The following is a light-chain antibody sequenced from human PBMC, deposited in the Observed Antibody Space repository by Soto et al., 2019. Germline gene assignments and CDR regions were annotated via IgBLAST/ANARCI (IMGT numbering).Light chain of an antibody. CDR3: QQYNSYPLFT. V-gene: IGKV1-16*02. Sequence: DIQMTQSPSSLSASVGDRVTVTCRASPAISNYLAWFQQKPGIAPKSLIYAASGLQSGVPSKFSGSGSGTDLTLTTSSLQPEDFAPYYCQQYNSYPLFTFGPGTKVDIK. CDR2: AAS. J-gene: IGKJ3*01. CDR1: PAISNY.